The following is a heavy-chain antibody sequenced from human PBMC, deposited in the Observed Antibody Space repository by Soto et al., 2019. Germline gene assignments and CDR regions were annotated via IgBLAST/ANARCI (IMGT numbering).Heavy chain of an antibody. D-gene: IGHD3-3*01. CDR2: INHSGST. J-gene: IGHJ3*02. V-gene: IGHV4-34*01. CDR1: GWSFSGYY. CDR3: ASLRGMSYDFWSGYYPGVGGENAFDI. Sequence: QVQLQQWGAGLLKPSETLSLTCAVYGWSFSGYYWSWIRQPPGKGLEWIGEINHSGSTNDNPSLKSRVTRSVATSKNQFYVQLSSVTAADTAVYYCASLRGMSYDFWSGYYPGVGGENAFDIWGQGTMVTVSS.